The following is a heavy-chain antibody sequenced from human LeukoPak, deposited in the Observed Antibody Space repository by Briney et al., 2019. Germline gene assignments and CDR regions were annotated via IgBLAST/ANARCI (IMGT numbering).Heavy chain of an antibody. D-gene: IGHD1-26*01. CDR2: ISYSGST. CDR1: GVSISTYS. CDR3: ATDGNFDL. J-gene: IGHJ2*01. V-gene: IGHV4-59*01. Sequence: SETLSLTCTVSGVSISTYSWSWIRQPPGKGLEWIGYISYSGSTSYTPSLRSRVTISVDTSKNQFSLKLSSVTAADTAVYYCATDGNFDLWGRGTLVTVSS.